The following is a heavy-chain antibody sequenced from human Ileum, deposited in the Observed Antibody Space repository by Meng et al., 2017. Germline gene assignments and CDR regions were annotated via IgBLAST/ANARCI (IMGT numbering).Heavy chain of an antibody. CDR1: AGSISNYY. V-gene: IGHV4-4*07. D-gene: IGHD2-2*01. J-gene: IGHJ2*01. CDR2: IYASVST. CDR3: VRDGSSSSGGTL. Sequence: QVQLQEPGPGLVKPSETLSLTCQVAAGSISNYYWSWIRQPAGKGLEWIGRIYASVSTNYNPSLKTRITMSVDTSKSQFSLKLTSITAADTAVYYCVRDGSSSSGGTLWGRGTLVTVSS.